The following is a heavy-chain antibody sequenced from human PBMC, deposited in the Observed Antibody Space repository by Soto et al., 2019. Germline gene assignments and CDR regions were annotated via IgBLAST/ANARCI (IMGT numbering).Heavy chain of an antibody. CDR2: ISGSGGST. J-gene: IGHJ4*02. CDR3: ARDGGPYGNFDY. V-gene: IGHV3-23*01. CDR1: GFTFSSYA. D-gene: IGHD3-16*01. Sequence: PGGSLRLSCAASGFTFSSYAMSWVRQAPGKGLEWVSAISGSGGSTYYADSVKGRFTISRDNSKNTLYLQMNSLRAEDTAVYYCARDGGPYGNFDYWGQGTLVTVSS.